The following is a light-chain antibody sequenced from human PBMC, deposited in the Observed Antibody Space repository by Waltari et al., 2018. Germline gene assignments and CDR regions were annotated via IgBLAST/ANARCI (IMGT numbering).Light chain of an antibody. Sequence: QSALTHPAPVSGSPGQSITIPCTGTSSDVGHYNLVPWYQQYPGKAPKVMIYDDNRRPSGVSDRFSGSKSGNTASLTISGVQAEDEADYYCCSYAGSYTWVFGGGTKLTVL. CDR2: DDN. J-gene: IGLJ3*02. CDR3: CSYAGSYTWV. V-gene: IGLV2-23*01. CDR1: SSDVGHYNL.